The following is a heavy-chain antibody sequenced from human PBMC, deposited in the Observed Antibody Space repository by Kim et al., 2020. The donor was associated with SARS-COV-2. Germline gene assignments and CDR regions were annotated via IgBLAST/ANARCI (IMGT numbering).Heavy chain of an antibody. V-gene: IGHV7-4-1*02. Sequence: ASVKVSCKASGYTFTSYAMNWVRQAPGQGLEWMGWINTNTGNLTYAQGFTGRFVFSLDTSVSTAYLQISSLKAEDTAVYYCARAPRGAVAVNWFDPWGQGTLVTVSS. CDR3: ARAPRGAVAVNWFDP. J-gene: IGHJ5*02. CDR1: GYTFTSYA. CDR2: INTNTGNL. D-gene: IGHD6-19*01.